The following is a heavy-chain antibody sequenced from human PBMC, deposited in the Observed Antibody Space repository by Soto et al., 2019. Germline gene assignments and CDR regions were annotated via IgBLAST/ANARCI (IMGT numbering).Heavy chain of an antibody. CDR3: AKNQERELPRVIDF. Sequence: GGSLRLSCAASGFTFSSYAMSWVRQAPGGGLEWVSSMSGSSSTTYYADSVRGRFTISRDRSKNTLYLQMSSLRAEDTALYYCAKNQERELPRVIDFWGQGTLVTVYS. CDR1: GFTFSSYA. V-gene: IGHV3-23*01. J-gene: IGHJ4*02. D-gene: IGHD1-7*01. CDR2: MSGSSSTT.